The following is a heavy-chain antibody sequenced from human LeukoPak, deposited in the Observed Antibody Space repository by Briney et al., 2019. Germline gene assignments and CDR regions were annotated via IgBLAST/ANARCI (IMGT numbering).Heavy chain of an antibody. D-gene: IGHD5-12*01. CDR2: IVSSEKT. J-gene: IGHJ5*02. V-gene: IGHV4-59*01. CDR1: GGSISSYM. Sequence: PSETLSLTCTVSGGSISSYMWTWIRQPSGKGLEWIGYIVSSEKTNYSPSLKSRVTISLDTSKNQFSLKLRSVTAADTAVYYCARTGDRSYSGYINPWGQGTLVTVSS. CDR3: ARTGDRSYSGYINP.